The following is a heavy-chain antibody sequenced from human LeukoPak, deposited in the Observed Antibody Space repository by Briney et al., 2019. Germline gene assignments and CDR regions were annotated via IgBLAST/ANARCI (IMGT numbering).Heavy chain of an antibody. Sequence: GGSLRLSCAASGFTFSSYGMHWVRQAPGKGLDWVAFMSSDGSNKYYADSVEGRFTISRDNSRNTLYLQMNSLRAEDTAVYYCARDAQSDSSGYYVSRIQYYFDYWGRGTLVTVSS. D-gene: IGHD3-22*01. CDR1: GFTFSSYG. CDR2: MSSDGSNK. V-gene: IGHV3-30*03. CDR3: ARDAQSDSSGYYVSRIQYYFDY. J-gene: IGHJ4*02.